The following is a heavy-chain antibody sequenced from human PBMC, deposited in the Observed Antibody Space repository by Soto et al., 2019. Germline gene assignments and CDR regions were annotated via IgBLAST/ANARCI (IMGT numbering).Heavy chain of an antibody. V-gene: IGHV3-30*18. D-gene: IGHD4-17*01. CDR3: AKDLGTVTTLALFDY. Sequence: PGGSLRLSCAAPGFTFSSYGMHWVRQAPGKGLEWVAVISYDGSNKYYADSVKGRFTISRDNSKNTLYLQMNSLRAEDTAVYYCAKDLGTVTTLALFDYWGQGTLVTVSS. CDR2: ISYDGSNK. J-gene: IGHJ4*02. CDR1: GFTFSSYG.